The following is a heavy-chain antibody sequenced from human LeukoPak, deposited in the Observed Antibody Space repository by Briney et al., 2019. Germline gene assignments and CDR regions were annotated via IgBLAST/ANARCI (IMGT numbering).Heavy chain of an antibody. CDR3: ARGFEYSSSLDY. V-gene: IGHV4-59*01. CDR1: GGSISSYY. J-gene: IGHJ4*02. CDR2: IYYSGST. D-gene: IGHD6-6*01. Sequence: SETLSLTCTVSGGSISSYYWSRIRQPPGKGLEWIGYIYYSGSTNYNPSLKSRVTISVDTSKNQFSLKLSSVTAADTAVYYCARGFEYSSSLDYWGQGTLVTVSS.